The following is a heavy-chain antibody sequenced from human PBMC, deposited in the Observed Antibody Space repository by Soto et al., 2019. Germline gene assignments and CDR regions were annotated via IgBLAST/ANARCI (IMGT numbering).Heavy chain of an antibody. J-gene: IGHJ6*02. V-gene: IGHV4-34*01. CDR3: ATPARGSRRYYYYYGMDV. D-gene: IGHD3-16*01. Sequence: ETLSLTCAVYGGSFSGYYWSWIRQPPGKGLEWIGEINHSGSTNYNPSLKSRVTISVDTSKNQFSLKLSSVTAADTAVYYCATPARGSRRYYYYYGMDVWGQGTTVTVSS. CDR2: INHSGST. CDR1: GGSFSGYY.